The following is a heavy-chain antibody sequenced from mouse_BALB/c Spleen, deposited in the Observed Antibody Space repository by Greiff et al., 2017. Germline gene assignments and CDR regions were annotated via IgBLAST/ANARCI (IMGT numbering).Heavy chain of an antibody. CDR1: GYTFTDYE. CDR3: TRWDPMSTTSY. D-gene: IGHD2-4*01. CDR2: IDPETGGT. V-gene: IGHV1-15*01. J-gene: IGHJ2*01. Sequence: QVQLKESGAELVRPGASVTLSCKASGYTFTDYEMHWVKQTPVHGLEWIGAIDPETGGTAYNQKFKGKATLTADKSSSTAYMELRSLTSEDSAVYYCTRWDPMSTTSYWGQGTTLTVSS.